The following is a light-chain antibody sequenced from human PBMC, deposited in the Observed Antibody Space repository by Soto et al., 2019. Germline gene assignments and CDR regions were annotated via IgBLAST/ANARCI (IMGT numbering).Light chain of an antibody. CDR3: SSYAGNNHVV. CDR1: SSDVGAYNY. CDR2: EVS. J-gene: IGLJ2*01. Sequence: QSALTQPPSASGSPGQSVTISCTGTSSDVGAYNYVSWYQQHPGKAPKLIIYEVSKRPSGVPDRFSGSKSGNTASLTVSGLQAEDEADYYCSSYAGNNHVVFGGGTKLTVL. V-gene: IGLV2-8*01.